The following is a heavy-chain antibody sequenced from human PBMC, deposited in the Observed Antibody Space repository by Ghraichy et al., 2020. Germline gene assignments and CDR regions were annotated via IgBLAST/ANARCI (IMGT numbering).Heavy chain of an antibody. CDR1: DESFSDYF. V-gene: IGHV4-34*01. CDR2: VTHGGAT. CDR3: ARGGRTSSWSYFFDY. Sequence: SETLSLTCGVYDESFSDYFWSWVRQPPGKGLERIGEVTHGGATNYNPSLKSRVTISVDTSKNQFSLKLDSVTAADTAHYYCARGGRTSSWSYFFDYWGQGTLVTVSS. D-gene: IGHD6-13*01. J-gene: IGHJ4*02.